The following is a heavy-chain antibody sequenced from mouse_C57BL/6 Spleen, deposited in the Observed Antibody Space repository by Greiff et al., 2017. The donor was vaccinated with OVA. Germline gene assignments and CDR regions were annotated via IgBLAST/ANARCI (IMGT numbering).Heavy chain of an antibody. CDR2: IYPGDGDT. D-gene: IGHD1-1*01. J-gene: IGHJ1*03. Sequence: VKLKESGPELVKPGASVKISCKASGYAFSSSWMNWVKQRPGKGLEWIGRIYPGDGDTNYNGKFKGKATLTADKSSSTAYMQLSSLTSEDSAVYFCARSTVVATGYFDVWGTGTTVTVSS. CDR3: ARSTVVATGYFDV. V-gene: IGHV1-82*01. CDR1: GYAFSSSW.